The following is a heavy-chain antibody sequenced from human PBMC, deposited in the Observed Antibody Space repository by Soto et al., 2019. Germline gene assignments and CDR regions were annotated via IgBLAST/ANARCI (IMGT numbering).Heavy chain of an antibody. CDR3: ARSQVDYEPYYYYGMDV. J-gene: IGHJ6*02. CDR1: GYSFTSYW. CDR2: IYPGDSDT. Sequence: GESLKISCKGSGYSFTSYWIGWVRQMPGKGLEWMGIIYPGDSDTRYSPSFQGQVTISADKSISTAYLQWSSLKASDTAMYYCARSQVDYEPYYYYGMDVWGQGTTVTVSS. D-gene: IGHD4-17*01. V-gene: IGHV5-51*01.